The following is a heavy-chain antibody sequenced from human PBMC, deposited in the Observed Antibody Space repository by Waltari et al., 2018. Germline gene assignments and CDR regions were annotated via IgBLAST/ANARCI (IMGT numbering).Heavy chain of an antibody. V-gene: IGHV1-69*05. Sequence: VQLVQSGAEVKKPGSSGKVSCKAAGGTFSNYAISWVRQSPGQGLEWVGGIIPMFGKTNYTQKFQGRVTITTDESTSTAFMELSSLRSEDTAVYYCVYKGYISGRRNLDYWGQGTLVTVSS. J-gene: IGHJ4*02. CDR2: IIPMFGKT. CDR3: VYKGYISGRRNLDY. CDR1: GGTFSNYA. D-gene: IGHD6-19*01.